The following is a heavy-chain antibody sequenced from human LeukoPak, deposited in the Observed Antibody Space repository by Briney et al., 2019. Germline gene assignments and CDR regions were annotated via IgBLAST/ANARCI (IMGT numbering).Heavy chain of an antibody. CDR3: ARTYYDSSGSKYYFDY. CDR1: GYSFTSYW. CDR2: IYPGDSDT. V-gene: IGHV5-51*01. D-gene: IGHD3-22*01. Sequence: GESLKISCKGSGYSFTSYWIGCVRQMPGKGLEWMGIIYPGDSDTRYSPSFQGQVTISADKSISTAYLQWSSLKASDTAMYYCARTYYDSSGSKYYFDYWGQGTLVTVSS. J-gene: IGHJ4*02.